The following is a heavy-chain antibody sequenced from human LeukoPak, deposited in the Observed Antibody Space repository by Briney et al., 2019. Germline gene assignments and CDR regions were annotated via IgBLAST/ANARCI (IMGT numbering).Heavy chain of an antibody. CDR2: INPNSGGT. J-gene: IGHJ4*02. V-gene: IGHV1-2*06. Sequence: GASVKVSCKASGYTFTGYYMHWVRQAPGQGLEWMGRINPNSGGTNYAQKFQGRVTMTRDTSTSTVYMELSSLRSEDTAVYYCARSNGENYDFWSGYYSAWYFDYWGQGTLVTVSS. CDR1: GYTFTGYY. D-gene: IGHD3-3*01. CDR3: ARSNGENYDFWSGYYSAWYFDY.